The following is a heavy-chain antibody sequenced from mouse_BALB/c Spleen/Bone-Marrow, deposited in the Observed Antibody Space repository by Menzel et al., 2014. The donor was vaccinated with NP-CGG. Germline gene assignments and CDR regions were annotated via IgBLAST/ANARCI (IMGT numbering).Heavy chain of an antibody. D-gene: IGHD2-12*01. CDR2: INSNGGST. CDR1: GFTFSSYY. CDR3: ARLGNDDAMDY. J-gene: IGHJ4*01. V-gene: IGHV5-6-2*01. Sequence: EVQGVESGGGLVKLGGPLKLSCAASGFTFSSYYMSWVRQTPEKRLELVAAINSNGGSTYYPDTVKGRFTISRDNAKNTLYLQMSSLKSEDTALYYCARLGNDDAMDYWGQGTSVTVSS.